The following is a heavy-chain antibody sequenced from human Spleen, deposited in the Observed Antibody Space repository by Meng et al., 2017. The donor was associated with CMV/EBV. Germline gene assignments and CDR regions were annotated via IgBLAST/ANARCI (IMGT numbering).Heavy chain of an antibody. D-gene: IGHD1-26*01. V-gene: IGHV4-34*01. J-gene: IGHJ4*02. CDR2: INHSGST. CDR3: VIRRSGSYRGYFDY. CDR1: GGSFSGYD. Sequence: VALEQWGAGLLKPSEPLSLTCAVYGGSFSGYDWSWIRQPPGKGLEWIGEINHSGSTNYNPSLKSRVTISVDTSKNQFSLKLSSVTAADTAVYYCVIRRSGSYRGYFDYWGQGTLVTVSS.